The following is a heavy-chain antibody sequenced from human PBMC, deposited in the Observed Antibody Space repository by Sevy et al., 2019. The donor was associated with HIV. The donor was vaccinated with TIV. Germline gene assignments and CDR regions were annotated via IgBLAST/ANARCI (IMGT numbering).Heavy chain of an antibody. J-gene: IGHJ4*02. CDR2: ISYDGSSH. CDR1: EFMFSTYA. Sequence: GRSLRLSCAASEFMFSTYAMHWVRQAPGKGLEWVAVISYDGSSHYYADSVKGRFTISRDNSKNTLFLQMNSLRLEDTAFYYCARDASYSTDWYPSDYWGQGTLVTVSS. V-gene: IGHV3-30-3*01. CDR3: ARDASYSTDWYPSDY. D-gene: IGHD6-19*01.